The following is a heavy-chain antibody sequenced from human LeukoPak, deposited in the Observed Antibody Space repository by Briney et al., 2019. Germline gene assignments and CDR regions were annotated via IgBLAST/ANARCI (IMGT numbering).Heavy chain of an antibody. J-gene: IGHJ4*02. CDR3: AKAVQWLAQYFDY. Sequence: PGGSLRLSCAASGFTFSNYAMIWVRQAPGKGLELVSGISGTGTSTYYAESVKGRFTVSRDNSKNTLYLQMNSLRAEDTAVYYCAKAVQWLAQYFDYWGQGTLVTISS. CDR2: ISGTGTST. D-gene: IGHD6-19*01. V-gene: IGHV3-23*01. CDR1: GFTFSNYA.